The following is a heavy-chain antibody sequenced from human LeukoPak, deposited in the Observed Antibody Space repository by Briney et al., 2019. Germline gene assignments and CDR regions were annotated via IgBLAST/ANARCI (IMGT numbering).Heavy chain of an antibody. V-gene: IGHV3-7*01. CDR1: GFIFSNYW. CDR2: IKQDGSEK. D-gene: IGHD4-17*01. J-gene: IGHJ4*02. Sequence: GGSLRLSCAASGFIFSNYWMSWVRQAPGKGLEWVANIKQDGSEKYYVDSVKGRFTISRDNAKNSLYLQMNSLRDEDTAVYYCARDRDYAFDSWGQGTLVTVSS. CDR3: ARDRDYAFDS.